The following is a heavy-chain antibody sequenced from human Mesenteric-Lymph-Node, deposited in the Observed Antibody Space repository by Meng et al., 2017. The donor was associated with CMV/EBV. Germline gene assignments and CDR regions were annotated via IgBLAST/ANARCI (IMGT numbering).Heavy chain of an antibody. Sequence: GGSLRLSCAASGFTFSSYSMNWVRQAPGKGLEWVSSVSSGSYHIYYADSVKGRFTISRDNAKKSLYLQMSSLRAEDTAVYYCARVLGGNYFDYWGQGTLVTVSS. D-gene: IGHD2-15*01. V-gene: IGHV3-21*01. J-gene: IGHJ4*02. CDR2: VSSGSYHI. CDR3: ARVLGGNYFDY. CDR1: GFTFSSYS.